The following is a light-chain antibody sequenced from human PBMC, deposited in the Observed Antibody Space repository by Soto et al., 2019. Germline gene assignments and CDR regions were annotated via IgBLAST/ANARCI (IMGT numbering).Light chain of an antibody. J-gene: IGKJ4*01. Sequence: DIVMTQSPDSLAVSLGERATINCKSSQRVLYSSNNKNYLYWYQQKPGQPPKLLIYWASTRESGIPDRFGGSGDGKDFTLTISSLQAEDVAVYYCQQYDSTPLTFGGGNKVEIK. CDR2: WAS. CDR3: QQYDSTPLT. CDR1: QRVLYSSNNKNY. V-gene: IGKV4-1*01.